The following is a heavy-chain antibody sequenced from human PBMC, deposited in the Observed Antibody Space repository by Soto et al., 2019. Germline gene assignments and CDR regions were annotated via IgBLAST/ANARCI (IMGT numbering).Heavy chain of an antibody. CDR1: GYTFTSYD. V-gene: IGHV1-8*01. J-gene: IGHJ6*02. D-gene: IGHD5-12*01. Sequence: ASVKVSCKASGYTFTSYDINWVRQATGQGLEWMGWMNPNSGNTGYAQKFQGRVTMTRNTSISTAYMELSSLRSEDTAVYYCARHVVDTGGRHRYYGMDVSGPGTTGT. CDR3: ARHVVDTGGRHRYYGMDV. CDR2: MNPNSGNT.